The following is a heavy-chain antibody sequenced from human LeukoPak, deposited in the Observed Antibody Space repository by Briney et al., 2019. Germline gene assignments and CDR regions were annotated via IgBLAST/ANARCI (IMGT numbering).Heavy chain of an antibody. Sequence: GGSLRLSCAVSGLTFNNYAMSWVRQAPGKGLEWVSGISGRGASKYYADSVKGRFTISRDNSKNTLYLQMNSLRAEDTAVYYCARDQRRSFQHWGQGTLVTVSS. CDR1: GLTFNNYA. CDR3: ARDQRRSFQH. CDR2: ISGRGASK. D-gene: IGHD5-24*01. J-gene: IGHJ1*01. V-gene: IGHV3-23*01.